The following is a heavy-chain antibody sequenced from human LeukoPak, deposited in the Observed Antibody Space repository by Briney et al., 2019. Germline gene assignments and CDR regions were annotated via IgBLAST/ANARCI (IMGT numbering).Heavy chain of an antibody. V-gene: IGHV4-59*08. CDR1: GGSISSYY. J-gene: IGHJ4*02. Sequence: SETLSLTCTVSGGSISSYYWSWIRQPPGKGLEWIGYIYYSGSTNYNPSLKSRVTMSVDASKNQFSLKLNSVTAADTAVYYCARNNIYDSLPFDYWGQGTLVTVSS. CDR2: IYYSGST. CDR3: ARNNIYDSLPFDY. D-gene: IGHD5/OR15-5a*01.